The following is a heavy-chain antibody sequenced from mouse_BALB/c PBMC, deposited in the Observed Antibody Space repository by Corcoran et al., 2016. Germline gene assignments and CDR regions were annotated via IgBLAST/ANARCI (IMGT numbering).Heavy chain of an antibody. CDR2: ISYDGSN. V-gene: IGHV3-6*02. D-gene: IGHD2-3*01. J-gene: IGHJ4*01. CDR3: ASIYDGYAMDY. Sequence: DVQLQESGHGLVKPSQSLSLTCSVTGYSITRGYYWNWIRQFPGNKLEWMGYISYDGSNNYNPSLKNRISITRDTSKNQFFLKLNSVTTEYTATYYCASIYDGYAMDYWGQGTSVTVSS. CDR1: GYSITRGYY.